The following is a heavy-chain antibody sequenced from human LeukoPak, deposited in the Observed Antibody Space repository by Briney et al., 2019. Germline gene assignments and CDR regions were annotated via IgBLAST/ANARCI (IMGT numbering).Heavy chain of an antibody. CDR1: GGTFSSYA. D-gene: IGHD2-21*02. J-gene: IGHJ6*02. CDR3: ARARDRNYYFHGVDV. Sequence: SVKVSCKASGGTFSSYAISWVRQAPGQGLEWMGGTIPIYGTAHYAQKFQGRVTITADESTSAGYMELRSLRSDDTAVYYCARARDRNYYFHGVDVWGQGTTVTVSS. V-gene: IGHV1-69*13. CDR2: TIPIYGTA.